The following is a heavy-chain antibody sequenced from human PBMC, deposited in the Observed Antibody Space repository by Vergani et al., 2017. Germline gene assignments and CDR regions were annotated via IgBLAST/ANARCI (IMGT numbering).Heavy chain of an antibody. D-gene: IGHD4-11*01. J-gene: IGHJ4*02. CDR1: GGTFSSYT. V-gene: IGHV1-69*08. CDR3: ARDPTTVTTGDY. CDR2: IIPILGIA. Sequence: QVQLVQSGAEVKKPGSSVKVSCKASGGTFSSYTISWVRQAPGQGLEWMGRIIPILGIANYAQKFQGRVTITADKSTSTAYMVLSSLRSEDTAVYYCARDPTTVTTGDYWGQGTLVTVSS.